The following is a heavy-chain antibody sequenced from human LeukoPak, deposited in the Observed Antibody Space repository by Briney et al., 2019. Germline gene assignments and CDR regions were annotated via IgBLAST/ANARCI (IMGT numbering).Heavy chain of an antibody. CDR3: ARRTVSRGEPFDY. D-gene: IGHD3-10*01. Sequence: ASVKVSCKASGYTFTSYAMHWVRQAPGQRLEWMGWINAGNGNTKYSQEFQGRVTITRDTSASTAYMELSSLRSEDMAVYYCARRTVSRGEPFDYWGQGTLVTVSS. CDR2: INAGNGNT. V-gene: IGHV1-3*03. J-gene: IGHJ4*02. CDR1: GYTFTSYA.